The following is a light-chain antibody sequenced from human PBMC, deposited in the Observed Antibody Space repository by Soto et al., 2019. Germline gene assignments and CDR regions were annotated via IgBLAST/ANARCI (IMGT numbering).Light chain of an antibody. J-gene: IGKJ4*01. CDR1: QTVSIN. CDR2: AAS. CDR3: QQYDKWPLT. Sequence: DIVMTQSPATLSVSPGERATLSCRASQTVSINLAWYQQKPGQAPRLLIYAASTRATGIPARFSGSGSGTEFTLTISSLQSEDFAIYYCQQYDKWPLTFGGGTKVEIK. V-gene: IGKV3-15*01.